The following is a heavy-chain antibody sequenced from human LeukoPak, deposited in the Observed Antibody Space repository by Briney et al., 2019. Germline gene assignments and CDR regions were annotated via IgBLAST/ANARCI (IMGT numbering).Heavy chain of an antibody. CDR3: ARVYGDYDSYYFDY. J-gene: IGHJ4*02. CDR2: ISYDGSNK. CDR1: GFTFSSYA. V-gene: IGHV3-30*04. Sequence: QSGGSLRLSCAASGFTFSSYAMHWVRQAPGKGMEWVAVISYDGSNKYYADSVKGRFTISRDNSKNTLYLQMNSLRAEDTAVYYCARVYGDYDSYYFDYWGQGTLVTVSS. D-gene: IGHD4-17*01.